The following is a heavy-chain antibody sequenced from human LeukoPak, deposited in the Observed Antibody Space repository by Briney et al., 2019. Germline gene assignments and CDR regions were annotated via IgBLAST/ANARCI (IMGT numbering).Heavy chain of an antibody. CDR2: INHSGST. Sequence: PSETLSLTCAVYGGSFSGYYWSWIRQPPGKGLEWIGEINHSGSTNYNPSLKSRVTISIDTSKNQFSLKLSSVTAADTAVYYCAKSNGYGLVDIWGQGTMVTVSS. CDR3: AKSNGYGLVDI. V-gene: IGHV4-34*01. J-gene: IGHJ3*02. CDR1: GGSFSGYY. D-gene: IGHD3-10*01.